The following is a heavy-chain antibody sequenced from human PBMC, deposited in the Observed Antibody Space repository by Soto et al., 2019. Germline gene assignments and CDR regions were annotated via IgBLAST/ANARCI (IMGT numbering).Heavy chain of an antibody. Sequence: QVQLVQSGAEVKKPGASVKVSCKASGYTFTSYGISWVRQAPGQGLEWMGWISAYKGHTNYAQKLQGRVTMTTDTATGTADMWLRILSADDTAVYYCAGDNYYCSGTSCYDGFDYWGQGTVDTV. CDR3: AGDNYYCSGTSCYDGFDY. D-gene: IGHD2-2*01. CDR1: GYTFTSYG. J-gene: IGHJ4*02. V-gene: IGHV1-18*01. CDR2: ISAYKGHT.